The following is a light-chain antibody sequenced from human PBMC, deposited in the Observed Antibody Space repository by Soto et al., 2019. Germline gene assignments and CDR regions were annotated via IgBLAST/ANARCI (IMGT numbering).Light chain of an antibody. J-gene: IGKJ5*01. CDR2: GAS. V-gene: IGKV3-20*01. Sequence: IVVTQSPGTLALSPGERATLSFSSSQSVSSSYLAWYQQKPGQAPRLLIYGASSRATGIPDRFSGSGSGTDFTLTISRLEPEDFAVYYCQQYGSSPSITFGQGTRLEIK. CDR3: QQYGSSPSIT. CDR1: QSVSSSY.